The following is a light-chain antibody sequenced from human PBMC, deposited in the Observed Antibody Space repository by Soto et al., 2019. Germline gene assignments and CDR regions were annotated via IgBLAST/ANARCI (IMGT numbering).Light chain of an antibody. CDR1: SRDVGGYNY. J-gene: IGLJ2*01. CDR2: EAS. CDR3: RSYAGSNNVV. V-gene: IGLV2-8*01. Sequence: QSALTQPPSASGSAGQAVTISCTGTSRDVGGYNYVSWYQQHPGKAPKVMIYEASKRPSGVPDRFSGSKSGNTASLTVSGLQAEDEADYYCRSYAGSNNVVFGGGTKLTVL.